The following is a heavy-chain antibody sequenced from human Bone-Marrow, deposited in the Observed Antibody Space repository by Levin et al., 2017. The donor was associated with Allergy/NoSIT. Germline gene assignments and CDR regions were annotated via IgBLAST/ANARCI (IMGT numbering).Heavy chain of an antibody. CDR1: GLSLRNNGVR. V-gene: IGHV2-5*01. CDR3: AHRLEYYDVLTRRYSYHDMDV. J-gene: IGHJ6*02. D-gene: IGHD3-9*01. Sequence: ASGPTLVKPTETLTLTCTLSGLSLRNNGVRVGWIRQSPGKALEWLALIYWNGDTHYSPSLKPRLTITKDTSENQVVLTMTNMDPVDTGTYYCAHRLEYYDVLTRRYSYHDMDVWGQGTTVIVSS. CDR2: IYWNGDT.